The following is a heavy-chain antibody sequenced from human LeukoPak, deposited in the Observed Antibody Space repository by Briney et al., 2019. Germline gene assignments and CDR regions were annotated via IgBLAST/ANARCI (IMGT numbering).Heavy chain of an antibody. D-gene: IGHD1-26*01. J-gene: IGHJ6*03. Sequence: SETLSLTCTVSGGSIGSSSYYWGWIRQPPGKGLEWIGSIYYSGSTYYNPSLKSRVTISVDTSKNPFSLKLSSVTAADTAVYYCARGEPSLYYYYYMDVWGKGTTVTVSS. V-gene: IGHV4-39*07. CDR1: GGSIGSSSYY. CDR2: IYYSGST. CDR3: ARGEPSLYYYYYMDV.